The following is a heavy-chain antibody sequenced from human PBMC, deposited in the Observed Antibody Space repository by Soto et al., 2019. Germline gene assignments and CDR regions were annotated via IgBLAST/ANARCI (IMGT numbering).Heavy chain of an antibody. Sequence: QVQLQQWGAGLLKPSETLSLNCAVTGGSLSGYYWSWIRQPPGKGLGWIGEVKDGGHTNYSPSLRGRVTISSDTSNNQFSLSLNSVTAADTGVYYCARGQEGVVATHWDQGSLVTVSS. CDR3: ARGQEGVVATH. V-gene: IGHV4-34*01. CDR1: GGSLSGYY. CDR2: VKDGGHT. J-gene: IGHJ4*02. D-gene: IGHD5-12*01.